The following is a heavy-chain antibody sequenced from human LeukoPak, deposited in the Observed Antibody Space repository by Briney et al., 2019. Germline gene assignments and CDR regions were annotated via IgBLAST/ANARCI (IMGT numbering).Heavy chain of an antibody. CDR1: GGTFSTYA. V-gene: IGHV1-69*13. CDR3: GRAAGLTYCGRTSCFFDF. J-gene: IGHJ4*02. Sequence: SVKVSCKASGGTFSTYAVSWVRQAPGQGLEWMGEIIPIFDTANYAQKFQGRVTITADDSTSTVYMELSSLRSDDTAVYYCGRAAGLTYCGRTSCFFDFWGQGTMVTVSS. CDR2: IIPIFDTA. D-gene: IGHD2-2*01.